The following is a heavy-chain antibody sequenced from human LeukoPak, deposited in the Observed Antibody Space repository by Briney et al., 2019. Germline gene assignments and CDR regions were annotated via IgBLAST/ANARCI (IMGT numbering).Heavy chain of an antibody. CDR2: ISGSGGST. CDR1: GFTFSSYA. J-gene: IGHJ6*02. V-gene: IGHV3-23*01. Sequence: GESLRLSCAASGFTFSSYAMSWVRQAPGKGLEWVSAISGSGGSTYYADSVKGRFTISRDNSKNTLYLQMNSLRAEDTAVYYCAKDRGRGTDYYYYYGMDVWGQGTTVTVSS. D-gene: IGHD3-10*01. CDR3: AKDRGRGTDYYYYYGMDV.